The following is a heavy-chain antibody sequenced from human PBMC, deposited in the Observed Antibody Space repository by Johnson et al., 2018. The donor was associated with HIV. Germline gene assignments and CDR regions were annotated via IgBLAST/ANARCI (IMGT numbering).Heavy chain of an antibody. CDR1: GFTFSTYA. J-gene: IGHJ3*01. D-gene: IGHD4-11*01. Sequence: QVQLVESGGGVVQPGRSLRLSCAASGFTFSTYAMHWVRQAPGKGLEWVALKSYDGSNKYYADSVKGRFTISRDNSKNTGYLQMSSLRAEDTAVYYCANLQSSDFPYAFDVWGQGTMVTVSS. CDR3: ANLQSSDFPYAFDV. V-gene: IGHV3-30*04. CDR2: KSYDGSNK.